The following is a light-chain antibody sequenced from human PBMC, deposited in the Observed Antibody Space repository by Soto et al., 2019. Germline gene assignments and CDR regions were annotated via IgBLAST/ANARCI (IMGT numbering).Light chain of an antibody. CDR1: SGHSSYI. V-gene: IGLV4-60*02. J-gene: IGLJ2*01. CDR2: LEGSGSY. Sequence: QSVLTQSSSASASLGSSVKLTCTLSSGHSSYIIAWHQQQPGKAPRYLMKLEGSGSYNKGSGVPDRFSGSSSGADRYLTISNFQFEDEADYYCETWDTNTRVFGGGTTLTVL. CDR3: ETWDTNTRV.